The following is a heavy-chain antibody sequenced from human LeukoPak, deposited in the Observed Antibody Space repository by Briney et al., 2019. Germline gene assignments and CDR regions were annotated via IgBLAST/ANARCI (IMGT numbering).Heavy chain of an antibody. V-gene: IGHV5-51*01. CDR2: IYPRDSDT. CDR1: GYSFTSYW. J-gene: IGHJ3*02. Sequence: GESLKISCKGSGYSFTSYWVAWVRQMPGKGLERMGIIYPRDSDTRYSPSFQGQVTISADKSINIAYLQWSGLKASDTAVYYCARHVTTASAARGFDIWGQGTMVTVSS. CDR3: ARHVTTASAARGFDI. D-gene: IGHD1-14*01.